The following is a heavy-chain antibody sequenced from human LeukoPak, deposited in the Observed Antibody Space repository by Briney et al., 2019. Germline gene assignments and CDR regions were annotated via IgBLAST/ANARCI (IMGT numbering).Heavy chain of an antibody. V-gene: IGHV1-69*13. D-gene: IGHD3-3*01. Sequence: ASVKVSCKASGGTFSSYAISWVRQAPGQGLEWMGGIIPIFGTANYAQKFQGRVTITADESTSTAYMELSSPRSEDTAVYYCARASDYDFWSGYFDYWGQGTLVTVSS. CDR2: IIPIFGTA. CDR3: ARASDYDFWSGYFDY. J-gene: IGHJ4*02. CDR1: GGTFSSYA.